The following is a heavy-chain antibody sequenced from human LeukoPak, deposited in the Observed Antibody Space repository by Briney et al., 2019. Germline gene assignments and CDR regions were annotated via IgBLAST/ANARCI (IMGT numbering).Heavy chain of an antibody. Sequence: GGSLRLSCAASGFTFSSYWMHWVRHAPGKGLVWVSRINSDGSSTNYAASVKGRFTISRDNAKNTLYLQMNSLRAEDTAVYYCARDRFRDGYSPFDYWGQGTLVTVSS. CDR1: GFTFSSYW. V-gene: IGHV3-74*01. CDR2: INSDGSST. D-gene: IGHD5-24*01. CDR3: ARDRFRDGYSPFDY. J-gene: IGHJ4*02.